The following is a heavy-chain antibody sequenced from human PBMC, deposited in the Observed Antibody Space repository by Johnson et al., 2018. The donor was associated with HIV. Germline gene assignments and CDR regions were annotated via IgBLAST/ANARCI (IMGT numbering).Heavy chain of an antibody. CDR1: DFTLSNYA. CDR2: IPYDGSNK. Sequence: QVQLVESGGGLVKPGRSLRLSCAASDFTLSNYAMHWVRQAPGKGLEWVALIPYDGSNKYCADSVKGRFTISRDNAKNSLYLQMNSLRAADTALYYCAKDIGYYDSSDYDALDIWGQGTMVTVSS. J-gene: IGHJ3*02. V-gene: IGHV3-30-3*01. CDR3: AKDIGYYDSSDYDALDI. D-gene: IGHD3-22*01.